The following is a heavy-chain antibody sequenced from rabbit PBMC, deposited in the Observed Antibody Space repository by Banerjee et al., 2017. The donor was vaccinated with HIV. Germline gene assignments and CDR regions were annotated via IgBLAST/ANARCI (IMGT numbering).Heavy chain of an antibody. Sequence: QSLEESGGDLVKPGASLTLTCTASGFSFSSSYYMCWVRQAPGKGLELIACIYTNSGRTYYASWAKGRLTISKTSSTTVTLQMTSLTVADTATYFCARGYASYGGDGYDTFDPWGPGTLVTVS. CDR2: IYTNSGRT. D-gene: IGHD6-1*01. J-gene: IGHJ2*01. CDR1: GFSFSSSYY. CDR3: ARGYASYGGDGYDTFDP. V-gene: IGHV1S40*01.